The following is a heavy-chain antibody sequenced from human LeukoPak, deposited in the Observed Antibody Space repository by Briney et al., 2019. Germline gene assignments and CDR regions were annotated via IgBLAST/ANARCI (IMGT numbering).Heavy chain of an antibody. Sequence: SETLSLTCTVSGGSISSSSYYWGWIRQPPGKGLEWIGTIYYSGSTYYNSSLKGRVTISVDTSKSQFSLKLSSVTATDTAVYYCARLPVAVVGGYFDYWGQGTLVTVSS. V-gene: IGHV4-39*01. CDR1: GGSISSSSYY. CDR2: IYYSGST. CDR3: ARLPVAVVGGYFDY. D-gene: IGHD6-19*01. J-gene: IGHJ4*02.